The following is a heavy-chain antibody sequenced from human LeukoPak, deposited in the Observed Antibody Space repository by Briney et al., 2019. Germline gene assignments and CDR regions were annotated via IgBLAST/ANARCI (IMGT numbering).Heavy chain of an antibody. CDR2: ISSSSSYI. CDR1: GFTFSSYS. Sequence: GGSLRLSCAASGFTFSSYSMNWVRQAPGKELEWVSSISSSSSYIYYADSVKGRFTISRDNAKNSLYLQMNSLKTEDTAVYYCTTAFRRLWFGEAFDYWGQGTLVTVSS. J-gene: IGHJ4*02. CDR3: TTAFRRLWFGEAFDY. V-gene: IGHV3-21*03. D-gene: IGHD3-10*01.